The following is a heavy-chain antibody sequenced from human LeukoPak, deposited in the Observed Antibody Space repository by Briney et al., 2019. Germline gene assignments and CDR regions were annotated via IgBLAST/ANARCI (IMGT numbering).Heavy chain of an antibody. CDR1: GYSFSNYW. J-gene: IGHJ4*02. V-gene: IGHV5-51*01. CDR3: AKMSRDGYTLDY. Sequence: GESLKISCKGSGYSFSNYWIGWVRKMPGKGLEWMGIIDPRDSDTRYSPSFEGQVTISADKSISTAYLQWSSLTASDSAMFYCAKMSRDGYTLDYWGQGTLVTVSS. CDR2: IDPRDSDT. D-gene: IGHD5-24*01.